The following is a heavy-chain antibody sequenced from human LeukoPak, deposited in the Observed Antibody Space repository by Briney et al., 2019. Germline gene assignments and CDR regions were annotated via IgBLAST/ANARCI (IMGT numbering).Heavy chain of an antibody. Sequence: PSQTLSLTCDISGDGVSSNSAAWNWIRQSPSRGLEWLGRTYYRSKWYNDYAISVKSRMTINADTSKNQFSLQLNSVTPEDTAVYYCAKGRWALFDCWGQGTLVIVSS. D-gene: IGHD3-10*01. CDR3: AKGRWALFDC. CDR2: TYYRSKWYN. CDR1: GDGVSSNSAA. V-gene: IGHV6-1*01. J-gene: IGHJ4*02.